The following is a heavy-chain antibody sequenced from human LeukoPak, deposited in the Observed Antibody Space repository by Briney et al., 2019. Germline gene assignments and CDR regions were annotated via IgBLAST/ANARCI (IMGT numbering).Heavy chain of an antibody. V-gene: IGHV1-69*04. D-gene: IGHD3/OR15-3a*01. CDR1: GGPFSNYA. CDR2: IIPSLDYA. CDR3: ARRTDHVDDAFDV. J-gene: IGHJ3*01. Sequence: SVKVSCKSSGGPFSNYAINWVRQAPGQGLEWMGRIIPSLDYANYAQIRVKITADKSTATAYMELSDLRYEDTAVYYCARRTDHVDDAFDVSGQGTMVTVSS.